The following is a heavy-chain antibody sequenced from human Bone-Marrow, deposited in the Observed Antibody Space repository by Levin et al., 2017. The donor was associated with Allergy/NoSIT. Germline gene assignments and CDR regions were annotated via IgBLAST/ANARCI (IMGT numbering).Heavy chain of an antibody. CDR3: ARGILPISRGYYASDSYYHYMDV. Sequence: ASVKVSCKASGYIFTKYTLNWIRQAPGQGLQWMGWIDTKTGKPTYGQGFTGRFVFSLDNSVGTAYLQISSLQTEDTAVFYCARGILPISRGYYASDSYYHYMDVWGKGTTVSVSS. V-gene: IGHV7-4-1*02. CDR1: GYIFTKYT. CDR2: IDTKTGKP. J-gene: IGHJ6*03. D-gene: IGHD6-25*01.